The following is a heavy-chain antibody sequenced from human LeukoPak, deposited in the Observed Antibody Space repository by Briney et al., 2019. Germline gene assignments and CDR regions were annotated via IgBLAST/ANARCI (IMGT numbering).Heavy chain of an antibody. D-gene: IGHD1-26*01. Sequence: PSETLSLTCTVSGGSISSYYWSWIRQPPGKGLEWIGYIYYSGSTNYNPSLTSRVTISVDTSKNQFSLKLSSVTAADTAVYYCARIPGSPNAFDIWGQGTMVTVSS. CDR1: GGSISSYY. CDR2: IYYSGST. J-gene: IGHJ3*02. CDR3: ARIPGSPNAFDI. V-gene: IGHV4-59*01.